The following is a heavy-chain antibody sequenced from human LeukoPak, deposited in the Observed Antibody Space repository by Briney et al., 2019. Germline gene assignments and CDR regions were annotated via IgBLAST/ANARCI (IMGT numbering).Heavy chain of an antibody. V-gene: IGHV3-23*01. D-gene: IGHD6-19*01. CDR3: TKARFGSGWYDN. Sequence: GSLRLPCSASGFNFSSYGLSWVRQGPGKGLEWVSGISVSIDSTYYADSVKGRFTISRDNSKNTVYLQMNSLRVDDTAVYYCTKARFGSGWYDNWGQGTLVTVSS. J-gene: IGHJ5*02. CDR1: GFNFSSYG. CDR2: ISVSIDST.